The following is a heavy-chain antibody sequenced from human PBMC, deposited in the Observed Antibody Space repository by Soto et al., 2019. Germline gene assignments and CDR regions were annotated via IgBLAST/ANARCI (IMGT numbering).Heavy chain of an antibody. CDR3: AKGGRQWLVTSAFNY. CDR1: GFTFSDYA. CDR2: VSHDGRNT. Sequence: VQLVESGGGVVQPGRSLRLSCAASGFTFSDYAMHWVRQAPGKGLEWVAVVSHDGRNTHYADSVKGRFTISRDSSKNTVSLEMTSLGAEETAVYSCAKGGRQWLVTSAFNYWGQGALVTVSS. V-gene: IGHV3-30*18. D-gene: IGHD6-19*01. J-gene: IGHJ4*02.